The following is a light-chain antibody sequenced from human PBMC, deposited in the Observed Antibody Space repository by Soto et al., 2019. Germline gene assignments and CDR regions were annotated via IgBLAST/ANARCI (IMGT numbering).Light chain of an antibody. V-gene: IGKV3-15*01. CDR3: QRYNAWPIT. CDR2: GAS. J-gene: IGKJ5*01. CDR1: QSVSSN. Sequence: EIVMTQSPATLSVSPGDRATLSCRAGQSVSSNLAWYQQKPGQPPRLLIYGASTRATGIPARFSGSGSGTAFTLTISSLQSEDFAVYYCQRYNAWPITFGQGTRLDIK.